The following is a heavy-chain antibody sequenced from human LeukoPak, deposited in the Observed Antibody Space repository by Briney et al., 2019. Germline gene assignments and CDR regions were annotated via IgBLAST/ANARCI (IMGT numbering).Heavy chain of an antibody. Sequence: PGGSLRLSCAASGFTFSSYAMSWVRQAPGKGLEWVSAISGSGGSTYYADSVKGRFTISRDNFKNTLYLQMNSLRAEDTAVYYCAKAGQKSLGYCSSTSCYAFDYWGQGTLVTVSS. V-gene: IGHV3-23*01. D-gene: IGHD2-2*01. CDR3: AKAGQKSLGYCSSTSCYAFDY. CDR2: ISGSGGST. CDR1: GFTFSSYA. J-gene: IGHJ4*02.